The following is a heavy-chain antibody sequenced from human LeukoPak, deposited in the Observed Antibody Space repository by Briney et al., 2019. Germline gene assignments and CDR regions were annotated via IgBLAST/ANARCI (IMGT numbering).Heavy chain of an antibody. D-gene: IGHD6-19*01. Sequence: PSQTLSLTCAISGDSVSSNSAAWNWIRQSPSRGLEWLGRTYYRSKWYNDYAVSVKSRITINPDTSKNQFSLQLNSVTPEDTAVYYCARGGDSSGWYIRYYFDYWGQGTLVTVSS. V-gene: IGHV6-1*01. CDR3: ARGGDSSGWYIRYYFDY. CDR2: TYYRSKWYN. J-gene: IGHJ4*02. CDR1: GDSVSSNSAA.